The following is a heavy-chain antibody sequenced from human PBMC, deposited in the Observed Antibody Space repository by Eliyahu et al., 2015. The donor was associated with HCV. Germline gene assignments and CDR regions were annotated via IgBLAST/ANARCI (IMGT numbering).Heavy chain of an antibody. CDR1: GFTXXXNY. CDR2: IYSGGST. J-gene: IGHJ3*02. D-gene: IGHD2-15*01. Sequence: EVQLVESGGGLIQPGGSLRLSCAASGFTXXXNYMSWXRQAPGKGLEWVSVIYSGGSTYYADSVKGRFTISRDNSKNTLYLQMNSLRAEDTAVYYCARDPYCSGGSCSLGAFDIWGQGTMVTVSS. V-gene: IGHV3-53*01. CDR3: ARDPYCSGGSCSLGAFDI.